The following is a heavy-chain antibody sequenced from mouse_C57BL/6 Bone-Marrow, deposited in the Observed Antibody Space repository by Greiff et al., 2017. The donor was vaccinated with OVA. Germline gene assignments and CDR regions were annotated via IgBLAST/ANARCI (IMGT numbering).Heavy chain of an antibody. D-gene: IGHD4-1*01. CDR3: ARLSNWAYYFDY. CDR2: ISNGGGST. Sequence: EVMLVESGGGLVQPGGSLKLSCAASGFTFSDYYMYWVRQTPEKRLEWVAYISNGGGSTYYPDTVKGRFTISRDNAKNTLYLQMSRLKSEDTAMYYCARLSNWAYYFDYRGQGTTLTVSS. V-gene: IGHV5-12*01. CDR1: GFTFSDYY. J-gene: IGHJ2*01.